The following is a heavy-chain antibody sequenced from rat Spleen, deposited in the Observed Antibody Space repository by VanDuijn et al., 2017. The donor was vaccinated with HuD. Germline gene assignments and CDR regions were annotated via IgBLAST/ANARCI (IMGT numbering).Heavy chain of an antibody. V-gene: IGHV5-29*01. CDR3: TRMYTTDYYYPYVMDA. CDR1: GFTFSDYY. Sequence: EVQLVESDGGLVQPGRSLKVSCAASGFTFSDYYMAWVRQAPTKGLGWVATISHDGSSTYHRDSVKGRFTISKDNAKSTLYLQMDSLRSEDTATYYCTRMYTTDYYYPYVMDAWGQGASVTVSS. D-gene: IGHD1-6*01. CDR2: ISHDGSST. J-gene: IGHJ4*01.